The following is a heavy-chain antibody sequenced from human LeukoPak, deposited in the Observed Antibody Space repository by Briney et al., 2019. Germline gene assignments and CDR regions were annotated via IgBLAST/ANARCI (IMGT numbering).Heavy chain of an antibody. Sequence: PGGSLRLSCAASGFTFSSYSMNWVRQAPGKGLEWVSYISSSSSTIYYADSVKGRFTISRDNAKNSLYLQMNSLRAEDTAVYYCARVYSSSPGFDYNYYMDVWGKGTTVTVSS. D-gene: IGHD6-6*01. CDR3: ARVYSSSPGFDYNYYMDV. V-gene: IGHV3-48*01. CDR1: GFTFSSYS. J-gene: IGHJ6*03. CDR2: ISSSSSTI.